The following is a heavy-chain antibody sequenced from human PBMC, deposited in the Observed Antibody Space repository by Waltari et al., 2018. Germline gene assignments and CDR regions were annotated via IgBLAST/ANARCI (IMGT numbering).Heavy chain of an antibody. J-gene: IGHJ4*01. V-gene: IGHV5-51*01. CDR3: ATTNGDY. D-gene: IGHD2-8*01. CDR1: GYTFTTYW. Sequence: EVLLEQSGTVVKKPGESLTISCRGSGYTFTTYWSGWVRQVPGGGLEWMGIIHPGNSDKRYTASVQGQVTISADTSTNTAYLQWSSLKASDTARYYCATTNGDYWGQGTLVLVSS. CDR2: IHPGNSDK.